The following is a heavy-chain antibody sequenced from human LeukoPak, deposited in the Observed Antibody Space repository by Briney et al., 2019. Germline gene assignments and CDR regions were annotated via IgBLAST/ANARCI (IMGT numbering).Heavy chain of an antibody. CDR1: GFTVSSNY. J-gene: IGHJ3*02. Sequence: GGSLRLSCAASGFTVSSNYMSWVRQTARKGLEWVSTVSGTGGSTYYADSVKGRFTVSRDNSKKTLYLQMTSLSPEDTAIYYCAKIAVGATLRPHAFDMWGQGTMVTVSS. V-gene: IGHV3-23*01. CDR3: AKIAVGATLRPHAFDM. CDR2: VSGTGGST. D-gene: IGHD1-26*01.